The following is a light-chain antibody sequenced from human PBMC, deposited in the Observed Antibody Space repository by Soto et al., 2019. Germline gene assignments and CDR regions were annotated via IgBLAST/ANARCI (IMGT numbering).Light chain of an antibody. V-gene: IGKV1-5*01. J-gene: IGKJ1*01. CDR3: QQYETFSGT. CDR1: QSVTGW. Sequence: DMKMTQSRSTLSGXXXXXXAGGXCASQSVTGWLAWYQQKPGEAPKLLIYDASALPRGVPSRFSGSGSGTKFTLTIASLQPDDFATYYCQQYETFSGTFGPGTRWIS. CDR2: DAS.